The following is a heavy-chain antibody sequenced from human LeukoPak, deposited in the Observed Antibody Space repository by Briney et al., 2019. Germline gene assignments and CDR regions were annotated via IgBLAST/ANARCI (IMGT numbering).Heavy chain of an antibody. CDR3: ARGGTSGSLIY. CDR2: INSDGGST. CDR1: GFTFSNYW. V-gene: IGHV3-74*01. D-gene: IGHD1-26*01. J-gene: IGHJ4*02. Sequence: GGSLRLSCAASGFTFSNYWMHWVRQDPLKGLVWVSRINSDGGSTGYADSVKGRFTISRDNAKNTLYLQMNGLRAEDTALYYCARGGTSGSLIYWGQGTLVTVSS.